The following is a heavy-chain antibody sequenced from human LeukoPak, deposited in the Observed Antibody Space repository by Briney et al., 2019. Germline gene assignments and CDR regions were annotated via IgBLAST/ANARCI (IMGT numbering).Heavy chain of an antibody. CDR1: GFTFSSFA. Sequence: GGSLRLSCAASGFTFSSFAVSWVRQAPGKGLEWVSAISGSGGSTYYADSVKGRFTISRDNSKNTLYLQMNSLRAEDTAVYYCAKSVRIAARLLYFDYWGQGTLVTVSS. CDR2: ISGSGGST. CDR3: AKSVRIAARLLYFDY. J-gene: IGHJ4*02. V-gene: IGHV3-23*01. D-gene: IGHD6-6*01.